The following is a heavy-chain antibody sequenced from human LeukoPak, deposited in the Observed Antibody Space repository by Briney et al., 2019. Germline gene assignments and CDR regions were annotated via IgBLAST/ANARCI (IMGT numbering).Heavy chain of an antibody. D-gene: IGHD5-18*01. J-gene: IGHJ4*02. CDR1: GGSISSNTYY. V-gene: IGHV4-39*01. Sequence: SETLSLTCTVSGGSISSNTYYWGWIRQPPGKGLEWIGSISSTGTTFYTPSLKSRVTMSVDTSKNQFSLKLNSVTAADTAVYYCAGLPGGSSLNYWGQGALVTVSS. CDR2: ISSTGTT. CDR3: AGLPGGSSLNY.